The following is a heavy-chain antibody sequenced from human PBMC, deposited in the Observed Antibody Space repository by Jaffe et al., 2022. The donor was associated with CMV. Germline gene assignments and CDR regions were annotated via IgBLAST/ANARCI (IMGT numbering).Heavy chain of an antibody. D-gene: IGHD6-19*01. CDR1: GYTFTGYY. CDR2: INPNSGGT. J-gene: IGHJ6*02. V-gene: IGHV1-2*02. CDR3: AREGALGWSYGSGRDYYYGMDV. Sequence: QVQLVQSGAEVKKPGASVKVSCKASGYTFTGYYMHWVRQAPGQGLEWMGWINPNSGGTNYAQKFQGRVTMTRDTSISTAYMELSRLRSDDTAVYYCAREGALGWSYGSGRDYYYGMDVWGQGTTVTVSS.